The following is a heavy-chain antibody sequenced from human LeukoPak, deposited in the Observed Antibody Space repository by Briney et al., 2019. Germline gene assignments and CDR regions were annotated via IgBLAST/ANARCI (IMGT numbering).Heavy chain of an antibody. D-gene: IGHD6-19*01. CDR3: ARVRGYSSGWPSDAFDI. Sequence: ASVKVSCKASGYTFTSYDMHWVRQAPGQGLEWMGIIDPSGGSTSYAQKFQGRVTMTRDTSTSTVYMELSSLRSEDTAVYYCARVRGYSSGWPSDAFDIWGQGTLVTVSS. J-gene: IGHJ3*02. CDR2: IDPSGGST. CDR1: GYTFTSYD. V-gene: IGHV1-46*03.